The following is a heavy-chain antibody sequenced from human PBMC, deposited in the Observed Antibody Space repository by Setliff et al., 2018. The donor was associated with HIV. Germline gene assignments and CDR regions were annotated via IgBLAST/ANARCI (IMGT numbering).Heavy chain of an antibody. V-gene: IGHV4-38-2*01. CDR3: ARTDWARTSYYYYYGMNV. CDR2: IDHSGST. CDR1: GSSLTSGYY. J-gene: IGHJ6*02. D-gene: IGHD3-9*01. Sequence: SETLSLTCGVSGSSLTSGYYWGWIRQPPGKGLEWIGSIDHSGSTYYNPSLKSRVTISVDTSKNQFSLKLSSVTAADTAVYYCARTDWARTSYYYYYGMNVWGQGTTVTVSS.